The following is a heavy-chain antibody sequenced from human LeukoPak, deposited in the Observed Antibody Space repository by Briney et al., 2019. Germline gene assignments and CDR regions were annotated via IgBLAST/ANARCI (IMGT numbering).Heavy chain of an antibody. V-gene: IGHV4-34*01. CDR3: ARAGYYYDSSGYYYLDY. D-gene: IGHD3-22*01. CDR2: INHSRST. J-gene: IGHJ4*02. CDR1: GGSFSGYY. Sequence: PSETLSLTCAGYGGSFSGYYWSWIRQPPGKGLEWIGEINHSRSTSYNPSLKSRVTISVDTSKNQFSLKLSSVTAADTAVYYCARAGYYYDSSGYYYLDYWGQGTLVTVSS.